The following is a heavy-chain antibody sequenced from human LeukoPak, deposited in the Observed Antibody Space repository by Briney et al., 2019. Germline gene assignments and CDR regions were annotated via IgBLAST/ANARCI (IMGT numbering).Heavy chain of an antibody. D-gene: IGHD6-13*01. J-gene: IGHJ3*02. CDR1: GGSISSGGYC. V-gene: IGHV4-31*03. CDR3: ASIIAAAGTFPFDT. Sequence: SETLSLTCTVSGGSISSGGYCWIWIRQHPGKGLEWIGYIYYSGSTYYNPSLKSRVTISVDTSKNQFSLKLSSVTAADTAVYYCASIIAAAGTFPFDTWGQGTMVTVSS. CDR2: IYYSGST.